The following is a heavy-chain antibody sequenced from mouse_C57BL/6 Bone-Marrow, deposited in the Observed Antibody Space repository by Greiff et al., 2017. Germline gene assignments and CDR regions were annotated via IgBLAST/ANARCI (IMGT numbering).Heavy chain of an antibody. CDR1: GFTFSSYA. V-gene: IGHV5-9-1*02. J-gene: IGHJ1*03. D-gene: IGHD1-1*01. CDR2: ISSGGDYI. Sequence: EVKLVESGEGLVKPGGSLKLSCAASGFTFSSYAMSWVRQTPEKRLEWVAYISSGGDYIYYADTVKGRFTISRDNARNTPYLQMRSLKSEDTAMXYCTREPYYGSSYRYFDVWGTGTTVTVSS. CDR3: TREPYYGSSYRYFDV.